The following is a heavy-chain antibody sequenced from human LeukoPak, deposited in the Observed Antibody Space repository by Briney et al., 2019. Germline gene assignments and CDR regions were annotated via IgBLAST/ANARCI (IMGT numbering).Heavy chain of an antibody. CDR3: ASEGGQLAGLGWFDP. V-gene: IGHV1-2*02. Sequence: SVKVSCKASGYTFTGYYMHWVRQAPGQGLEWMGWINPNSGGTNYAQKFQGRATMTRDTSISTAYMELSRLRSDDTAVYYCASEGGQLAGLGWFDPWGQGTLVTVSS. CDR2: INPNSGGT. J-gene: IGHJ5*02. CDR1: GYTFTGYY. D-gene: IGHD2-2*01.